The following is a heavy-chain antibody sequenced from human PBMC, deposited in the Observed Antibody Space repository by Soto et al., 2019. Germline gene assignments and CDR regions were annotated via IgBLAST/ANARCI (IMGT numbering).Heavy chain of an antibody. J-gene: IGHJ4*02. CDR1: GFTFSSYA. Sequence: EVQLLESGGGLVQPGGSLRLSCAASGFTFSSYAMSWVRQAPGKGPEWVSAISGSGGSTYYADSVKGRFTISRDNSKNTLYLQMNSLRAEDTAVYYCANPTDFWSGYPIDYWGQGTLVTVSS. CDR2: ISGSGGST. V-gene: IGHV3-23*01. CDR3: ANPTDFWSGYPIDY. D-gene: IGHD3-3*01.